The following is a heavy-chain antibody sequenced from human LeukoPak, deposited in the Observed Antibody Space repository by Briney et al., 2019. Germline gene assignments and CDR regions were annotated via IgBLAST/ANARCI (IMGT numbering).Heavy chain of an antibody. CDR2: ISTNTGRT. Sequence: ASVKVSCKASGYTFSGHYMHWVRQAPGQGLEWMGWISTNTGRTEYAQKFQGRVTMPRDTSISTAYMDLSRLRSDDTAVYYCARDAELAYCGGDCYSGWFDPWGQGTLVTASS. D-gene: IGHD2-21*02. J-gene: IGHJ5*02. CDR1: GYTFSGHY. CDR3: ARDAELAYCGGDCYSGWFDP. V-gene: IGHV1-2*02.